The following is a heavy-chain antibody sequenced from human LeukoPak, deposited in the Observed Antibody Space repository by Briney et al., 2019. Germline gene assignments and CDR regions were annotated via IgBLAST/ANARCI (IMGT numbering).Heavy chain of an antibody. CDR2: INPSVGGT. D-gene: IGHD3-10*01. Sequence: AASVTVSFKACGYGFTNYYIHWVRQAPGQGLEWMGIINPSVGGTTYARKFQGRVTMTRDTSTSTVYMELSSLRSEHTAVYYCARHGSGRYYPAEGRVDYRGQGTLVTVSS. CDR1: GYGFTNYY. V-gene: IGHV1-46*03. CDR3: ARHGSGRYYPAEGRVDY. J-gene: IGHJ4*02.